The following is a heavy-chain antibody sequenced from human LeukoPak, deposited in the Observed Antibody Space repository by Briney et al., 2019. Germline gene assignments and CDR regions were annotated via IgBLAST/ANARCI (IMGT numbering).Heavy chain of an antibody. D-gene: IGHD4-23*01. Sequence: SETLSLTCTVSGGSISSYYWSWIRQPPGKGLEWIAYIYYSGSTNYNPSLKSRVTISVDTSKNQFSLKLSSVTAADTAVYYCARSGGLRWLRKDYYYYGMDVWGQGTTVTVSS. J-gene: IGHJ6*02. CDR1: GGSISSYY. CDR3: ARSGGLRWLRKDYYYYGMDV. CDR2: IYYSGST. V-gene: IGHV4-59*08.